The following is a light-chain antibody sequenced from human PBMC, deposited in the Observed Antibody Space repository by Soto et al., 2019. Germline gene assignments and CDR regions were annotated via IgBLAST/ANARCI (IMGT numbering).Light chain of an antibody. V-gene: IGLV2-14*01. J-gene: IGLJ2*01. CDR1: SSDVGGYNY. CDR2: EVS. CDR3: SSYTSSSLV. Sequence: QSALTQPASVSGSPGQSITISCTGTSSDVGGYNYVSWYQQHPGKAPKLMIYEVSNRPSGVSNRFSGSKSGNTASLTISGLQAEDVADYYCSSYTSSSLVFGGGTKLTVL.